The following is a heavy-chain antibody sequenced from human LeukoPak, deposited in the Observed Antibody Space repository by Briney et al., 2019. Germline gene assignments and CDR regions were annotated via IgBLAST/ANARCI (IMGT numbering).Heavy chain of an antibody. CDR1: GFTFSPYW. CDR3: ARGTALQDY. Sequence: GGSLRLSCAASGFTFSPYWMHWVRQAPGKGLVWVSHINPDGTTTSYADSVKGRFTISRDNAQNTLYLQMNSMRAEDTAVYYCARGTALQDYWGQGTLVTVSS. J-gene: IGHJ4*02. V-gene: IGHV3-74*01. CDR2: INPDGTTT. D-gene: IGHD2-2*02.